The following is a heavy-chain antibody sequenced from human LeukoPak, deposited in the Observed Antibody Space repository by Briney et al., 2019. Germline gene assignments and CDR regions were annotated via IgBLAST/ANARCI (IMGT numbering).Heavy chain of an antibody. D-gene: IGHD2-15*01. J-gene: IGHJ4*02. V-gene: IGHV1-2*06. Sequence: ASVTVSCKASGGTFSSYAISWVRQAPGQGLEWMGHINTYSGGTDYARKFQGRVTMTRDTSITTAYMELSRLRSDDTAVYYCARGGSDYWGQGTLVTVSS. CDR2: INTYSGGT. CDR3: ARGGSDY. CDR1: GGTFSSYA.